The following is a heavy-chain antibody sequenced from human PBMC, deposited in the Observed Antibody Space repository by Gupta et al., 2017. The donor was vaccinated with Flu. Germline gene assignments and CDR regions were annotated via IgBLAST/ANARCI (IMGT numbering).Heavy chain of an antibody. V-gene: IGHV3-74*03. J-gene: IGHJ6*02. Sequence: EVKLLESGGGLVQPGGSLSLSCAASGFSLSTYWMHWVSHVSGEGPAWVSRINTDGSHTAYADSVKGRFTISRDNAKNTLYLEMNSLRVEDTAVYFCARSQWPHTMDGGGQGTTVSVSS. CDR1: GFSLSTYW. D-gene: IGHD6-19*01. CDR3: ARSQWPHTMDG. CDR2: INTDGSHT.